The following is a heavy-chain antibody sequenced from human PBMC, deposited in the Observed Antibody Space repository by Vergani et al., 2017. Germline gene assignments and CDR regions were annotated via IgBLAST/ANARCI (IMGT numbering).Heavy chain of an antibody. D-gene: IGHD6-6*01. CDR1: GGSFRGYY. J-gene: IGHJ4*02. CDR2: INHSGST. CDR3: ARYSSSSGASY. V-gene: IGHV4-34*01. Sequence: QVQLQQWGAGLLKPSETLSLTCAVSGGSFRGYYWSWIRQPQGKGLEWIGEINHSGSTNYNPSLKSRVTISVDTSKNQFSLKLSSVTAADTAVYYCARYSSSSGASYWGQGTLVTVSS.